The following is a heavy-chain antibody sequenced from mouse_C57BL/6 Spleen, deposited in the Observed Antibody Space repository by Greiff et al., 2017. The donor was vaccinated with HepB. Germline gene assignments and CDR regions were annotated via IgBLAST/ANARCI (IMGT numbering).Heavy chain of an antibody. CDR3: ARGTTVVATYYYAMDY. Sequence: QVQLQQSGPELVKPGASVKISCKASGYAFSSSWMNWVKQRPGKGLEWIGRIYPGDGDTNYNGKFKGKATLTADKSSSTAYMQLSSLTSEDSAVYFCARGTTVVATYYYAMDYWGQGTSVTVSS. CDR2: IYPGDGDT. D-gene: IGHD1-1*01. V-gene: IGHV1-82*01. J-gene: IGHJ4*01. CDR1: GYAFSSSW.